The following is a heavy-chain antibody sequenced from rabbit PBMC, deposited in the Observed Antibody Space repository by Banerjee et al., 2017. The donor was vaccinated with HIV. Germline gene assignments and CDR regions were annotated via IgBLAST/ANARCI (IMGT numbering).Heavy chain of an antibody. D-gene: IGHD4-2*01. CDR2: IYAGSSGNT. J-gene: IGHJ4*01. CDR1: GFTISSNYW. CDR3: ATDRAGTNYYFNL. Sequence: QSLEESGGDLVKPGASLTLTCTASGFTISSNYWICWVRQAPGKGLEWIACIYAGSSGNTYYANWAKGRFTISKTSSTTVTLQMTSLTAADTATYFCATDRAGTNYYFNLWGPGTLVTVS. V-gene: IGHV1S40*01.